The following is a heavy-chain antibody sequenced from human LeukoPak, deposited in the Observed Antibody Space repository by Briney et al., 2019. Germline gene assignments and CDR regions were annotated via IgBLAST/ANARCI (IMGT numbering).Heavy chain of an antibody. D-gene: IGHD6-19*01. Sequence: SETLSLTCTVSGGSISSYYWSWIRQPPGKGLGWIGYIYYSGSTNYNPSLKSRVTISVDTSKNQFSLKLSSVTAADTAVYYCARDHIASGLDYWGQGTLVTVSS. V-gene: IGHV4-59*01. CDR2: IYYSGST. CDR1: GGSISSYY. CDR3: ARDHIASGLDY. J-gene: IGHJ4*02.